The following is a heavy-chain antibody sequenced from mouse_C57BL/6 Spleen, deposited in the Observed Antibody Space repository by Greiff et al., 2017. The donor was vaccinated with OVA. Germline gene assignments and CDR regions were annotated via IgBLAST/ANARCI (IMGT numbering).Heavy chain of an antibody. CDR3: ARQDDGTGD. CDR1: GFTFSSYG. V-gene: IGHV5-6*02. Sequence: EVKLVESGGDLVKPGGSLKLSCAASGFTFSSYGMSWVRQTPDKRLEWVATISSGGSYTYYPDSVKGRFTISRDNAKNTLYLQMSSLKSEDTAMYYCARQDDGTGDWGQGTTLTVSS. J-gene: IGHJ2*01. CDR2: ISSGGSYT. D-gene: IGHD2-3*01.